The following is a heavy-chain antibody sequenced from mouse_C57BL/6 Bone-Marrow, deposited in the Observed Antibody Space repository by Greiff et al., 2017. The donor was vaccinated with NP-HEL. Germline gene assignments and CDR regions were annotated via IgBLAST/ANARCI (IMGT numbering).Heavy chain of an antibody. J-gene: IGHJ2*01. CDR1: GFNITDDY. V-gene: IGHV14-4*01. CDR2: IDPENGDT. CDR3: TTYYCYGSSDY. Sequence: EVQLQQSGAELVRPGASVKLSCTASGFNITDDYMHWVKQRPEQGLEWIGWIDPENGDTEYASKFQGKATITADTSSNTAYLQLSSLTSEDTAVYYCTTYYCYGSSDYGGQGTALTVSA. D-gene: IGHD1-1*01.